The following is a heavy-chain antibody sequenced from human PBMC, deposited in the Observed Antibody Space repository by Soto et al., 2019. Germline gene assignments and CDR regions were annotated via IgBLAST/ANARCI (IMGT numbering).Heavy chain of an antibody. CDR3: PKDQELTVPGLHDSFNI. J-gene: IGHJ3*02. Sequence: GGSPRLPCAASGFPFSSYAMSWVRQAPGNGLEWVSAISGSGVSTYSGDSVQVRFTISRDNSKNTLYLQKNSLRSEDAHGNYRPKDQELTVPGLHDSFNIWGQAKRITVS. D-gene: IGHD1-26*01. CDR2: ISGSGVST. V-gene: IGHV3-23*01. CDR1: GFPFSSYA.